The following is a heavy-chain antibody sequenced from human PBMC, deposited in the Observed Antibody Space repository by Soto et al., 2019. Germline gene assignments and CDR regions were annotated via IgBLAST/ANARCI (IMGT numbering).Heavy chain of an antibody. CDR2: IIPIFGTA. CDR3: ARPHFGAAGGPFTLDY. J-gene: IGHJ4*02. Sequence: SVKVSCKASGGTFSSYAISWVRQAPGQGLEWLGGIIPIFGTANYAQKFQGRVTITADKSTSTAYMELSSLRSEDTAVYYCARPHFGAAGGPFTLDYWGQGTLVTVSS. V-gene: IGHV1-69*06. D-gene: IGHD6-13*01. CDR1: GGTFSSYA.